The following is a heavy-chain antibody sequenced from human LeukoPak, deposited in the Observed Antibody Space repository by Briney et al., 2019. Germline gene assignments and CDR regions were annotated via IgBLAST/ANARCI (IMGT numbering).Heavy chain of an antibody. Sequence: GGSLRLSCAASGFTFSRYNMNWVRQAPGKGLEWVSSISSSSNYIYYADSVKGRFTISRDNAKNSLYLQMNSLRAEGTAVYYCARDMRTGDFWSGYSDYWGQGTLVTVSS. D-gene: IGHD3-3*01. J-gene: IGHJ4*02. CDR1: GFTFSRYN. CDR2: ISSSSNYI. CDR3: ARDMRTGDFWSGYSDY. V-gene: IGHV3-21*01.